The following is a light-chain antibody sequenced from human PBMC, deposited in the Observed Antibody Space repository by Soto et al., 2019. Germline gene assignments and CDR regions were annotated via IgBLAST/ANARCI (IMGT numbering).Light chain of an antibody. V-gene: IGKV1-39*01. J-gene: IGKJ1*01. Sequence: DIQMTQSPPSLSASVGDTVTITCRASQSISTYLDWYQVTPGKAPKVLIYGASTLQDGGPSRFSGSGSGIDFTLSINNLQPEDFATYYCQQHYNLPPWTFGQGTKVEI. CDR3: QQHYNLPPWT. CDR1: QSISTY. CDR2: GAS.